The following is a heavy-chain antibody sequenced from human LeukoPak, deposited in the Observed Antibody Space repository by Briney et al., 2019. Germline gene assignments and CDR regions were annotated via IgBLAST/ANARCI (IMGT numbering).Heavy chain of an antibody. CDR3: ARMPGDYSNYVGLFDY. D-gene: IGHD4-4*01. CDR1: GYSISSSNW. V-gene: IGHV4-28*01. Sequence: PSDTLSLTCAVSGYSISSSNWWGWIRQPPGKGLEWIGYIYYSGSTYYNPSLKSRVTMSVDTSKNQFSLKLSSMTAVDTAVYYCARMPGDYSNYVGLFDYWGQGTLVTVSS. J-gene: IGHJ4*02. CDR2: IYYSGST.